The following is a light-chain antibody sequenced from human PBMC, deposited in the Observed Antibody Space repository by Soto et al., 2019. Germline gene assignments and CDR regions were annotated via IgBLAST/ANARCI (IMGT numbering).Light chain of an antibody. V-gene: IGKV1-9*01. CDR2: VAS. J-gene: IGKJ1*01. CDR3: VQHNTYPQT. Sequence: IQLTQSPSFLSASVGDRVTITCRASQGISSYLAWYQQKPGEAPKLLIYVASTLRSGVPARFSGSGSGTDFTPTINSLQPEDFATYFCVQHNTYPQTFGQGTKVDIK. CDR1: QGISSY.